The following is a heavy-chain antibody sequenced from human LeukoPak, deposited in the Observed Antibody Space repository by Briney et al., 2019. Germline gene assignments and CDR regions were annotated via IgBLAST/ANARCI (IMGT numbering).Heavy chain of an antibody. Sequence: SETLSLTCTVSGGSISSYYWSWIRQPPGKGLEWIGYIYYSGSTNYNPSLKSRVTTSVDTSKNQFSLKLSSVTAADTAVYYCARRVDYGSGSYFLDYWGRGTLVTVSS. CDR3: ARRVDYGSGSYFLDY. D-gene: IGHD3-10*01. J-gene: IGHJ4*02. CDR2: IYYSGST. CDR1: GGSISSYY. V-gene: IGHV4-59*08.